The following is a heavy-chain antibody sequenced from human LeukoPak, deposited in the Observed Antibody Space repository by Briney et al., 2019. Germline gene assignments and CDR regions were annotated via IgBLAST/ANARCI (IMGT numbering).Heavy chain of an antibody. V-gene: IGHV6-1*01. J-gene: IGHJ4*02. Sequence: SQTLSLTCAISGDSVSSNNGAWNWIRQSPSRGLEWLGRTYYRSKWYNDYAESMKGRITTNPDTSKNQFSLQLNSVTPEDTAMYYCARDLGNSGWYTFDYWGQGTLVTVSS. CDR2: TYYRSKWYN. D-gene: IGHD6-19*01. CDR1: GDSVSSNNGA. CDR3: ARDLGNSGWYTFDY.